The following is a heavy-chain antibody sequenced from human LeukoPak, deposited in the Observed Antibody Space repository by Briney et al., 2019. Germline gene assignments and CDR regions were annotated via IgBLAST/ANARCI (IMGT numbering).Heavy chain of an antibody. J-gene: IGHJ3*02. CDR1: GYTLTELS. V-gene: IGHV1-2*02. CDR3: ARVLVGRLYDAFDI. D-gene: IGHD1-1*01. CDR2: VNPNSDDT. Sequence: ASVKVSCKVSGYTLTELSMHWVRQAPGKGLEWMGCVNPNSDDTNYAQKFQGSVTITRDTSINTVYMQLSRLRSDDTAVYYCARVLVGRLYDAFDIWGQGTMVAVSS.